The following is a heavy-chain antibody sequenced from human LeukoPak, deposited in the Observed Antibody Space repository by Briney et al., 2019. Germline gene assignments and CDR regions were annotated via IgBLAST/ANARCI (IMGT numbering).Heavy chain of an antibody. J-gene: IGHJ5*02. Sequence: ASVKVSCKASGYTFTIYAMHWVRQAPGQRLEWMGWINAGNGNTKYSQKFQGRVTITRDTSASTAYMELSGLRSEDTAVYYCALGSGSYDWWFDPWGQGTLVTVSS. CDR3: ALGSGSYDWWFDP. CDR1: GYTFTIYA. CDR2: INAGNGNT. D-gene: IGHD3-10*01. V-gene: IGHV1-3*01.